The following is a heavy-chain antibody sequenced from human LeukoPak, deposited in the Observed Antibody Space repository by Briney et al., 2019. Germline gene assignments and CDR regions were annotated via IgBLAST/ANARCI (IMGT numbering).Heavy chain of an antibody. CDR3: ARGYYDFWSGSYIPYYFDY. Sequence: GGSLRLSCAASGFTVSSNYMSWVRQAPGKGLEWVSVIYSGGSTYYADSVKGRFTISRDNSKNTLYLQMNSLRAEDTAVHYCARGYYDFWSGSYIPYYFDYWGQGTLVTVSS. J-gene: IGHJ4*02. D-gene: IGHD3-3*01. CDR1: GFTVSSNY. CDR2: IYSGGST. V-gene: IGHV3-66*02.